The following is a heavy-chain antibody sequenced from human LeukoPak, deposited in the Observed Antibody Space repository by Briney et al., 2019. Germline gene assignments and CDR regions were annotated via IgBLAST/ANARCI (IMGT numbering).Heavy chain of an antibody. CDR3: ARASLAYCGGDCYYYWYFDL. D-gene: IGHD2-21*02. J-gene: IGHJ2*01. CDR2: IYHSGST. Sequence: SETLSLTCTVSGGSISSGGYSWSWIRQPPGKGLEWIGYIYHSGSTYYNPSLKSRVTISVDRSKNQFSLKLSSVTAADTAVYYCARASLAYCGGDCYYYWYFDLWGRGTLVTVSS. V-gene: IGHV4-30-2*01. CDR1: GGSISSGGYS.